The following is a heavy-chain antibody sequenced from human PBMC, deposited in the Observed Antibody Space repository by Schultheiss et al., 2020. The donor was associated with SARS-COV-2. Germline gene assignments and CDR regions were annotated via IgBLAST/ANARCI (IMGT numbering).Heavy chain of an antibody. Sequence: GESLKISCAASGFTFSSYSMNWVRQAPGKGLEWVAVISYDGSNKYYADSVKGRFTISRDNSKNTLYLQMNSLRAEDTAVYYCAKGGRSSSWPFYYYYGMDVWGQGTTVTVSS. V-gene: IGHV3-30*18. J-gene: IGHJ6*02. CDR3: AKGGRSSSWPFYYYYGMDV. CDR1: GFTFSSYS. CDR2: ISYDGSNK. D-gene: IGHD6-13*01.